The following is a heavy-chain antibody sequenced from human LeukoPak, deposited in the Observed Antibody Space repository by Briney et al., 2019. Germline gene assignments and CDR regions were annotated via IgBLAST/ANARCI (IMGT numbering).Heavy chain of an antibody. V-gene: IGHV3-33*01. J-gene: IGHJ4*02. Sequence: GGSLRLSCTASGFTFSSYGMHWVRQAPGKGLEWVALIWYNGSKKYYADAVKGRFTISRDNSKNTLYLQMDSLRAEDTAVYYCAREHNYYDTSGYYHASTCFDYWGQGTRVTVSS. CDR1: GFTFSSYG. CDR2: IWYNGSKK. CDR3: AREHNYYDTSGYYHASTCFDY. D-gene: IGHD3-22*01.